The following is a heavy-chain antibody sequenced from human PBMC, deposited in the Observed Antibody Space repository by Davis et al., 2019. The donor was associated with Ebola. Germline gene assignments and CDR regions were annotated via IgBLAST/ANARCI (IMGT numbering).Heavy chain of an antibody. Sequence: ASVKVSCKASAYAFTGYYIHWVRQAPGQGLEWMGRINPNSGGTNYAQKFQGRVTMTRDTSISTAYMELSRLRSDDTAVYYCVEGYGDYAPFDYWGQGTLVTVSS. CDR2: INPNSGGT. V-gene: IGHV1-2*06. CDR1: AYAFTGYY. J-gene: IGHJ4*02. D-gene: IGHD4-17*01. CDR3: VEGYGDYAPFDY.